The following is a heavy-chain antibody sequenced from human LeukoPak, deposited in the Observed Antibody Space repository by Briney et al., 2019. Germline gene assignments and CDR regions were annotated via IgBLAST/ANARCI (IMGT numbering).Heavy chain of an antibody. CDR3: ARRAGGYSHPYDY. D-gene: IGHD4-23*01. V-gene: IGHV3-23*01. CDR1: GFSFRSYA. CDR2: ISGSGGNT. Sequence: GGSLRLSCAASGFSFRSYAMSWVRQAPGKGLEWVSGISGSGGNTYYADSVKGRFTISRDNSKNTLYLQMNSLRAEDTAVYYCARRAGGYSHPYDYWGQGILVTVSS. J-gene: IGHJ4*02.